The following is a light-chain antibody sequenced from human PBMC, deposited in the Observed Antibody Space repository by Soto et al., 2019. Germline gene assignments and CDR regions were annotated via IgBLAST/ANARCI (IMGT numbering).Light chain of an antibody. Sequence: EIVLTQSPGTLSLSPGERATLSCRASQSVSSSFLAWYQQKPGQAPRLLIYGASSRATGAPDRFSGSGSGTDFTLSISRLEAEDFAVYYCQQYGSSPYTFGQGTKVDIK. CDR1: QSVSSSF. CDR2: GAS. CDR3: QQYGSSPYT. J-gene: IGKJ2*01. V-gene: IGKV3-20*01.